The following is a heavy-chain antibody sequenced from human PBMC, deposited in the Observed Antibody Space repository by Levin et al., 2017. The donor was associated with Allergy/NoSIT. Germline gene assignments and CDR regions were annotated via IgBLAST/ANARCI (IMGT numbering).Heavy chain of an antibody. J-gene: IGHJ3*02. V-gene: IGHV2-5*02. CDR1: GFSLSTSGVG. CDR2: IYWDDDK. CDR3: AHSSGTTVWFGESKGPDAFDI. D-gene: IGHD3-10*01. Sequence: SGPTLVKPTQTLTLTCTFSGFSLSTSGVGVGWIRQPPGKALEWLALIYWDDDKRYSPSLKSRLTITKDTSKNQVVLTMTNMDPVDTATCYCAHSSGTTVWFGESKGPDAFDIWGQGTMVTVSS.